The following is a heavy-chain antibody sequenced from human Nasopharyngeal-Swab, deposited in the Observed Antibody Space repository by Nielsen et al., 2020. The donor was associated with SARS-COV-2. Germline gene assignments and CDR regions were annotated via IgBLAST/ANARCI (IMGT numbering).Heavy chain of an antibody. CDR2: IYYSGST. V-gene: IGHV4-39*01. J-gene: IGHJ4*02. CDR1: GGSISSGGYS. Sequence: SETLSLTCAVSGGSISSGGYSWSWIRQPPGKGLEWIGSIYYSGSTYYNPSLKSRVTISVDTSKNQFSLKLSSVTAADTAVYYCARSTYCGGDCQNYFDYWGQGTLVTVSS. CDR3: ARSTYCGGDCQNYFDY. D-gene: IGHD2-21*02.